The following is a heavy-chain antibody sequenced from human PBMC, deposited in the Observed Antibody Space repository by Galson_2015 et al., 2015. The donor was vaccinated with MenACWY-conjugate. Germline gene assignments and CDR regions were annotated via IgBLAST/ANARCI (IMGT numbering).Heavy chain of an antibody. CDR1: GFTFSDYY. CDR3: ARGSSMNYYYYGMDV. V-gene: IGHV3-11*06. Sequence: SLRLSCAASGFTFSDYYMSWIRQAPGTGLEWVSYISSSNSYTNYADSVKGRFTISRDNAKNSLYLQMISLRAEDTAVYYCARGSSMNYYYYGMDVWGQGTTVTVSS. CDR2: ISSSNSYT. J-gene: IGHJ6*02.